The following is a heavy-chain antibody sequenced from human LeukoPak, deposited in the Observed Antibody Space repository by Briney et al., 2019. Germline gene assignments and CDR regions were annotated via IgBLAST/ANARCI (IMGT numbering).Heavy chain of an antibody. Sequence: GGSLRLSCAASGFTFSSYSMNWVRQAPGKGLEWVSYISSSSSTIYYADSVKGRFTISRDNAKNSLYLQMNSLRAEDTAVYYCARHGGGSLYYFDYWGQGTLVTVSS. D-gene: IGHD2-15*01. V-gene: IGHV3-48*04. CDR2: ISSSSSTI. CDR3: ARHGGGSLYYFDY. J-gene: IGHJ4*02. CDR1: GFTFSSYS.